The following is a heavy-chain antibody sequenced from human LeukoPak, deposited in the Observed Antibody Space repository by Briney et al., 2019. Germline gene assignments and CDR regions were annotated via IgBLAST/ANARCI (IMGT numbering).Heavy chain of an antibody. V-gene: IGHV4-38-2*01. CDR2: IYHSGST. J-gene: IGHJ3*02. CDR1: GYSISSGYY. Sequence: SETLSLTCAVSGYSISSGYYWGWIRQPPGKGLEWIGSIYHSGSTCYNPSLKSRVTISVDTSKNQFSLKLSSVTAADTAVYYCATPSRDGYNKDAFDIWGQGTMVTVSS. CDR3: ATPSRDGYNKDAFDI. D-gene: IGHD5-24*01.